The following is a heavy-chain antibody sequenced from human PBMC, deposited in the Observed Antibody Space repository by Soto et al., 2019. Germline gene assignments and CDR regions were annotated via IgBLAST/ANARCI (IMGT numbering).Heavy chain of an antibody. Sequence: QITLKESGPTLVKPTQTLTLTCTFSGLSLSTTGVGVGWIRQPPGKALEWLALIYWDDDKRYSPSLKSRLTITKDTSKNQVGLTMTNMDPVDTATYYCVQSRCGGDCLQSYSSHSYYGLDVWGQGTTVTVSS. D-gene: IGHD2-21*02. CDR1: GLSLSTTGVG. CDR2: IYWDDDK. V-gene: IGHV2-5*02. CDR3: VQSRCGGDCLQSYSSHSYYGLDV. J-gene: IGHJ6*02.